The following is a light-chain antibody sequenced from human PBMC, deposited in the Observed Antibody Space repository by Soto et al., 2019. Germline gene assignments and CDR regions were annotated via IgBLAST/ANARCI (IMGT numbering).Light chain of an antibody. CDR1: QSVSSSY. CDR2: GAS. V-gene: IGKV3-15*01. Sequence: EIVLTQSPGTLSLSPGERSTLSFSSSQSVSSSYLAWYQQKPGQAPRLLIYGASTRATGIPARFSGSGSGTEFTLTISSLQSEDFAVYYCQQYNNWPPYTFGQGTKVDIK. CDR3: QQYNNWPPYT. J-gene: IGKJ2*01.